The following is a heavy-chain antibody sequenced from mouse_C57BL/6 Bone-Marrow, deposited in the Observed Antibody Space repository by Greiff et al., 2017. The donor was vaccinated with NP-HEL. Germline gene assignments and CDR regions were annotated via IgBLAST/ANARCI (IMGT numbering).Heavy chain of an antibody. CDR1: GFNIKDDY. V-gene: IGHV14-4*01. Sequence: VQLQQSGAELVRPGASVKLSCTASGFNIKDDYMHWVKQRPEQGLEWIGWIDPENGDTEYASKFQGKATITADTSSNTAYLQLSSLTSEDTAVYYCTTGFTGAYGGQGTLVTVSA. CDR2: IDPENGDT. CDR3: TTGFTGAY. D-gene: IGHD1-1*01. J-gene: IGHJ3*01.